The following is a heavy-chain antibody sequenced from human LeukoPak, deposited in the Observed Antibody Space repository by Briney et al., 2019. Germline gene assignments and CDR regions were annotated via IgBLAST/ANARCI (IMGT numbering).Heavy chain of an antibody. J-gene: IGHJ4*02. D-gene: IGHD3-10*02. CDR2: TSNDGSDK. CDR3: AKVAATLFGFFDY. V-gene: IGHV3-30*18. CDR1: GFTFSSYG. Sequence: GRSLRLSCAASGFTFSSYGMHWVRQAPGKGLEWVAVTSNDGSDKFYADSVKGRFTISRDNSKNTLYLQMNRLRAEDTAVYYCAKVAATLFGFFDYWGQGTLVTVSS.